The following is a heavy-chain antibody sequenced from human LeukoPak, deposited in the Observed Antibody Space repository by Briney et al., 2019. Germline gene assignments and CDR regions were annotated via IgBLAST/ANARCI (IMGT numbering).Heavy chain of an antibody. CDR3: ARGPRSRGEYYYGSKNWFDP. Sequence: ASVKVSCKASGYTFTSYYMHWVRQAPGQGLEWMGIINPSGGSTSYAQKFQGRVTMTRDTSTSTVYMELSSLRSEDTAVYYCARGPRSRGEYYYGSKNWFDPWGQGTLVTVSS. D-gene: IGHD3-10*01. V-gene: IGHV1-46*01. CDR1: GYTFTSYY. CDR2: INPSGGST. J-gene: IGHJ5*02.